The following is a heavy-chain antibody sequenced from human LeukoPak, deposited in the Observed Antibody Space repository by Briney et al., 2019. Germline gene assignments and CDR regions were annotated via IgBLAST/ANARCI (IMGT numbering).Heavy chain of an antibody. V-gene: IGHV4-59*01. CDR3: AREPIVGGEYYFDY. CDR1: GGSISSYY. J-gene: IGHJ4*02. Sequence: SETLSLTCTVSGGSISSYYWNWIRQPPGKGLEWIGYIYYSGSTNYNPSLKSRVTISVDTSKNQFSLKLSSVTAADTAVYYCAREPIVGGEYYFDYWGQGTLVTVSS. CDR2: IYYSGST. D-gene: IGHD1-26*01.